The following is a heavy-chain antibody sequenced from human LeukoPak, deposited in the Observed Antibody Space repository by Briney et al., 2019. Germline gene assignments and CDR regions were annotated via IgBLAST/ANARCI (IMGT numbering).Heavy chain of an antibody. CDR1: GFTFSSYA. D-gene: IGHD3-22*01. CDR2: ISYDGSNK. CDR3: ARVAGHYYDSSGSFDY. Sequence: GGSLRLSCAASGFTFSSYAMHWVRQAPGKGLEWVAVISYDGSNKYYADSVKGRFTISRDNSKNTLYLQMNSLRAEDTAVYYCARVAGHYYDSSGSFDYWGQGTLVTVSS. V-gene: IGHV3-30-3*01. J-gene: IGHJ4*02.